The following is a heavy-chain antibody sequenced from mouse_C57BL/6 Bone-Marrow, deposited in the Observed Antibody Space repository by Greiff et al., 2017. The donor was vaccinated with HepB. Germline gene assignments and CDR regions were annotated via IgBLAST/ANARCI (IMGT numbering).Heavy chain of an antibody. CDR3: ARSKGYYFDY. V-gene: IGHV1-26*01. CDR1: GYTFTDYY. CDR2: INPNNGGT. Sequence: EVKLQQSGPELVKPGASVKISCKASGYTFTDYYMNWVKQSHGKSLEWIGDINPNNGGTSYNQKFKGKATLTVDKSSSTAYMELRSLTSEDSAVYYCARSKGYYFDYWGQGTTLTVSS. J-gene: IGHJ2*01.